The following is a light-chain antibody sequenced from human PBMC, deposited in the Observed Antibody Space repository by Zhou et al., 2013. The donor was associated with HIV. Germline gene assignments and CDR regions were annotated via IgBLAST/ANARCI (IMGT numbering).Light chain of an antibody. CDR1: QSISSY. J-gene: IGKJ1*01. Sequence: DIQMTQSPSSLSASVGDRVTITCRASQSISSYLNWYQQKPGKAPNLLIYAASSLQSGVPSRFSGSGSGTEFTLIISSLQPEDFATYYCQQYNSYTWTFGQGTKVEIK. CDR2: AAS. V-gene: IGKV1-39*01. CDR3: QQYNSYTWT.